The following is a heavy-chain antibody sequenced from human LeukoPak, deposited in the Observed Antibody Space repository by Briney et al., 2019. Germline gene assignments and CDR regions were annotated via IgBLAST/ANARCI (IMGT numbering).Heavy chain of an antibody. CDR1: RFNFSDSY. D-gene: IGHD3-10*02. CDR2: NNFRGKII. V-gene: IGHV3-11*04. CDR3: AELGITMIGGV. Sequence: GGSLRLSCAASRFNFSDSYMNWIRQAPGRGLDWVSYNNFRGKIIFNADSVKGRVTITTDNARNSPYLQMNSLRAEDTAVYYCAELGITMIGGVWGKGTTVTVSS. J-gene: IGHJ6*04.